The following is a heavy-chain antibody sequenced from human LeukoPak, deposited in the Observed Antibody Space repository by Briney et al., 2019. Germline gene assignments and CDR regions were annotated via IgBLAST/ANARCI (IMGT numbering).Heavy chain of an antibody. J-gene: IGHJ4*02. CDR3: ARLGIYDGNRYGSF. D-gene: IGHD5-18*01. CDR2: MNPNSGNT. V-gene: IGHV1-8*01. Sequence: EASVKVSCKASGYTFTSYDINWVRQATGQGLEWMGWMNPNSGNTGYAQKFQGRVTMTRDTSISTAYMELSSLTSEDTAVYYCARLGIYDGNRYGSFWGQGTLVTVSS. CDR1: GYTFTSYD.